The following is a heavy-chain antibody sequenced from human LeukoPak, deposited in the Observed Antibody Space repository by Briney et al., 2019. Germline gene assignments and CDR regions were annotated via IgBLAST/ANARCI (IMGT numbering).Heavy chain of an antibody. J-gene: IGHJ4*02. CDR3: AKAGYSSSWYGDY. CDR2: ISYDGSNK. CDR1: GFTFSSYS. Sequence: GGSLRLSCEASGFTFSSYSMHWVRQAPGKGLEWVAVISYDGSNKYYADSVKGRFTISRDNSKNTLYLQMNSLRAEDTAVYYCAKAGYSSSWYGDYWGQGTLVTVSS. D-gene: IGHD6-13*01. V-gene: IGHV3-30*18.